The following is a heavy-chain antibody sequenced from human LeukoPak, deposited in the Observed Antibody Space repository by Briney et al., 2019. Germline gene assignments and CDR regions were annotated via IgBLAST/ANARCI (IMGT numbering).Heavy chain of an antibody. Sequence: GGSLRLSCAASGFTFSSHWMSWVRQAPGKGLEWVADIKYDGSEKYYVDSVKGRFTISRDNAKNSLYLQMNGLRAEDTAVYYCARGVRIAAAVYDAFDIWGQGTMVTVSS. J-gene: IGHJ3*02. CDR2: IKYDGSEK. CDR1: GFTFSSHW. CDR3: ARGVRIAAAVYDAFDI. D-gene: IGHD6-13*01. V-gene: IGHV3-7*01.